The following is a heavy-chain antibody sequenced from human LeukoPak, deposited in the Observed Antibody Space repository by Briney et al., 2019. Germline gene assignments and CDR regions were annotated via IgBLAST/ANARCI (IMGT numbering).Heavy chain of an antibody. J-gene: IGHJ4*02. Sequence: PSETLSLTCTVSGGSISSSSYYWGWIRQPPGKGLEWIGSIYYSGSTYYNPSLKSRVTISVDTSKNQFSLKLSSVTAADTAVYYCARRARETWRPGAVAGYYFDYWGQGTLVTVSS. CDR1: GGSISSSSYY. D-gene: IGHD6-19*01. V-gene: IGHV4-39*07. CDR3: ARRARETWRPGAVAGYYFDY. CDR2: IYYSGST.